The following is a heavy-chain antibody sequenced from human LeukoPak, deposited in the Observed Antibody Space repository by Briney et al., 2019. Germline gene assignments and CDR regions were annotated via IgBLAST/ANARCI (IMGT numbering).Heavy chain of an antibody. D-gene: IGHD6-19*01. CDR3: ARGGWYYFDY. CDR1: GYTXTGYY. Sequence: ASVKGSCKASGYTXTGYYMHWVRQAPGQGLEWMGIINSSGGTTSYAQKFQGRVTMTRDTSTSTVYMELSSLRSEDTAVYYCARGGWYYFDYWGQGTLVTVSS. CDR2: INSSGGTT. J-gene: IGHJ4*02. V-gene: IGHV1-46*01.